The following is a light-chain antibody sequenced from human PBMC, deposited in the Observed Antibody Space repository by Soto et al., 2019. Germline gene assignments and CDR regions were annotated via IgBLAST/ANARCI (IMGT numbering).Light chain of an antibody. CDR3: HQYNSYGT. CDR1: QSTSTC. CDR2: DAS. Sequence: GGIVSLTGPASQSTSTCLAGYQQKPGKAPELLTYDASSVQSGVPSRFSGSGSGPEFTHTISSLQPDDFATYYCHQYNSYGTFAQGTKVDIK. J-gene: IGKJ1*01. V-gene: IGKV1-5*01.